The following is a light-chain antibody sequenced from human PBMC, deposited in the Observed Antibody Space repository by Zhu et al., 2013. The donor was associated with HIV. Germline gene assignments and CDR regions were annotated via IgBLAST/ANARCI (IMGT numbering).Light chain of an antibody. J-gene: IGKJ2*04. V-gene: IGKV2-28*01. Sequence: DIVMTQSPLSLPVTPGEPASISCRSSQSLLHRNGKTLLDWYLQKPGQSPQLLIYLGSNRASGVPDRFSGSGSGTDFTLEISRVEAEDIGIYYCMQTLQTPCSFGQGTKLEIK. CDR2: LGS. CDR1: QSLLHRNGKTL. CDR3: MQTLQTPCS.